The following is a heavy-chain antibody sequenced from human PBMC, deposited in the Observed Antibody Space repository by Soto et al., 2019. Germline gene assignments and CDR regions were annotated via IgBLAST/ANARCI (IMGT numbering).Heavy chain of an antibody. J-gene: IGHJ5*02. D-gene: IGHD2-15*01. V-gene: IGHV1-3*01. CDR1: GYTFTRYT. CDR3: ARGIATGQLDP. Sequence: ASVNVSCKASGYTFTRYTMNWVRLAPGQRLEWMGWINPDNGNTKSSQKFQDRVIITRDTSASTAYMDLSSLRSEDTAVYYCARGIATGQLDPWGQGTLVTVSS. CDR2: INPDNGNT.